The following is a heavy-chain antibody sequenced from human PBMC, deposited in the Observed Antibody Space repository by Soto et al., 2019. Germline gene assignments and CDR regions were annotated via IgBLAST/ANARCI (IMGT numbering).Heavy chain of an antibody. CDR1: GFTFSSYG. CDR2: ISYDGSNK. CDR3: AKDRIFGVVKLPLALDP. V-gene: IGHV3-30*18. J-gene: IGHJ5*02. D-gene: IGHD3-3*01. Sequence: GGSLRLSCAASGFTFSSYGMHWVRQAPGKGLEWVAVISYDGSNKYYADSVKGRFTISRDNSKNTLYLQMNSLRAEDTAVYYCAKDRIFGVVKLPLALDPWGQGTLVTVSS.